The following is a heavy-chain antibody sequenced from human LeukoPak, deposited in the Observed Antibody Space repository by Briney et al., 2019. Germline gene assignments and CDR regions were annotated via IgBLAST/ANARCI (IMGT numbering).Heavy chain of an antibody. CDR3: AREVQWLRRFDP. Sequence: SETLSLTCIVSGGSISSNSYYWGWIRQPPGKGLQWIGSIYYSGSTYYNPSLKSRVTISVDTSKNQFSLKLSSVTAADTAVYYCAREVQWLRRFDPWGQGTLVTVSS. CDR1: GGSISSNSYY. CDR2: IYYSGST. D-gene: IGHD5-12*01. V-gene: IGHV4-39*07. J-gene: IGHJ5*02.